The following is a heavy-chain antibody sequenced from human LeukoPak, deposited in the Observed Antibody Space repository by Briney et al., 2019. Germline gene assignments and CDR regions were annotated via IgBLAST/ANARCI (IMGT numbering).Heavy chain of an antibody. CDR2: INHSGST. V-gene: IGHV4-34*01. D-gene: IGHD3-16*02. J-gene: IGHJ4*02. Sequence: SETLSLTCALYGGSFSGYYWSWIRQPPGKGLEWIGEINHSGSTNYNPSLKSRVTISVDTSKNQFSLKLSSVTAADTAVYYCARGVLGVWGSYRYRGGDYFDYWGQGTLVTVSS. CDR3: ARGVLGVWGSYRYRGGDYFDY. CDR1: GGSFSGYY.